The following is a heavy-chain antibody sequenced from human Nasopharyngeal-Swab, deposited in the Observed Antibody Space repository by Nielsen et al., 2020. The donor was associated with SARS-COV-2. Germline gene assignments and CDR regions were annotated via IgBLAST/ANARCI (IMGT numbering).Heavy chain of an antibody. D-gene: IGHD4-23*01. Sequence: SLKISCAASGFTFDDHAMHWARQAPGKGLEWVSGIIWNGDSRGYADSVKGRFTISRDSAKKSLYLQMNSLRPDDTALYYCAKDKGRGISPVEGSLDIWGQGTMVTVSS. V-gene: IGHV3-9*01. CDR2: IIWNGDSR. CDR3: AKDKGRGISPVEGSLDI. J-gene: IGHJ3*02. CDR1: GFTFDDHA.